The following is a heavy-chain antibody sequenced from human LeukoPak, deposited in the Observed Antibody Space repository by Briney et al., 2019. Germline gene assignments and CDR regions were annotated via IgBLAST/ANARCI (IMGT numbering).Heavy chain of an antibody. V-gene: IGHV4-34*01. CDR2: INHSGST. D-gene: IGHD1-14*01. CDR3: ASGPRSQGSEFDY. CDR1: GGSFSGYY. Sequence: PSETLSLTCAVYGGSFSGYYWSWIRQPPGKGLEWIGEINHSGSTNYNPSLKSRVTISVDTSKNQFSLKLSSVTAADTAVYYRASGPRSQGSEFDYWGQGTLVTVSS. J-gene: IGHJ4*02.